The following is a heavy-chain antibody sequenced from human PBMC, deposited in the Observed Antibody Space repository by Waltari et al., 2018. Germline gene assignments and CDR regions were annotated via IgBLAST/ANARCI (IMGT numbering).Heavy chain of an antibody. V-gene: IGHV1-69*15. J-gene: IGHJ3*02. Sequence: QVQLVQSGAEVKKPGSSVKVSCKASGGTFSSYAISWVRQAPGQGLEWMGRISPICGTANYAQKCQGRVTITADESTSTAYMELSRLRSEDTAVYYCARVGDGEGAFDIWGQGTMVTVSS. CDR3: ARVGDGEGAFDI. CDR1: GGTFSSYA. D-gene: IGHD4-17*01. CDR2: ISPICGTA.